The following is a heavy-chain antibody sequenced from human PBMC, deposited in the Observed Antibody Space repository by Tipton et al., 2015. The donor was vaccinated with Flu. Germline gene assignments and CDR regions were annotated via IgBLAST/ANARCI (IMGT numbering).Heavy chain of an antibody. J-gene: IGHJ3*01. CDR1: GFDFCNFD. CDR2: INSTGGAI. V-gene: IGHV3-48*03. Sequence: VQSGGSLRISCSASGFDFCNFDLNWVRQAPGKGLEWISYINSTGGAIYYADSVNGRFTVSRHNTENSLYLQLNDLRGDDTALYYCTTEAADLGDYFGSRPNDAFDLWGQGTMVTVSS. D-gene: IGHD4-17*01. CDR3: TTEAADLGDYFGSRPNDAFDL.